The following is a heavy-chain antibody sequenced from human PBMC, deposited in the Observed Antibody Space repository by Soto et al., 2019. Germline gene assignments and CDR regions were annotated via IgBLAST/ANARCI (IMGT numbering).Heavy chain of an antibody. J-gene: IGHJ4*02. CDR2: INPSIGGT. Sequence: ASVKGSCNASGCTCTDYFMPCVRQAPGQWLEWMGWINPSIGGTNYSQNFQGRVTMTRDTSINTVYMEVTSLTSDDTAVYYCARGGFIGTTPDYWGQGTQVTASS. CDR1: GCTCTDYF. CDR3: ARGGFIGTTPDY. V-gene: IGHV1-2*02. D-gene: IGHD1-7*01.